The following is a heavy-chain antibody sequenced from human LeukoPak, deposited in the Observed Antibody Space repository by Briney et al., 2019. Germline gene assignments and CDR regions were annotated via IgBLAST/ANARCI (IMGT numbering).Heavy chain of an antibody. D-gene: IGHD6-19*01. CDR2: ISGSGGGT. CDR1: GFTFSSYG. Sequence: PGGSLRLSCAASGFTFSSYGMSWVRQAPGKGLEWVSAISGSGGGTYYADSVKGRFTISRDNSKNSLYLQMNSLRAEDTAVYYCARVLYSSGWYGDYYWGQGTLVTVSS. V-gene: IGHV3-23*01. CDR3: ARVLYSSGWYGDYY. J-gene: IGHJ4*02.